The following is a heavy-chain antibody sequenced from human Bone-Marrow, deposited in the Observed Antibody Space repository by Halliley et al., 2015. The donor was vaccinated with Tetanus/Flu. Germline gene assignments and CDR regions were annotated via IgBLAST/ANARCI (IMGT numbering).Heavy chain of an antibody. V-gene: IGHV3-21*01. D-gene: IGHD3-22*01. J-gene: IGHJ6*02. CDR3: ARGSGQYYYDRSRYRDYYYYYHMDV. Sequence: YIDSADAVRGRFTISRDNAKNSLYLQMNSLRAEDTAVYYCARGSGQYYYDRSRYRDYYYYYHMDVWGQGTTVTVSS. CDR2: YI.